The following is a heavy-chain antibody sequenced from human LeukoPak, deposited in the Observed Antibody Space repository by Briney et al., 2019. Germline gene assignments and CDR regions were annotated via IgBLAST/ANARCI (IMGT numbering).Heavy chain of an antibody. V-gene: IGHV3-30*02. CDR2: IRYDGSNK. CDR3: AKDYGGNKGLFDY. CDR1: GFTFSSYG. Sequence: GGSLRLSCAASGFTFSSYGMHWVRQAPGKGLEWVAFIRYDGSNKYYADSVKGRFTISRDNSKNTLYLHMNSLRAEDTAVYYCAKDYGGNKGLFDYWGQGTLVTVPS. J-gene: IGHJ4*02. D-gene: IGHD4-23*01.